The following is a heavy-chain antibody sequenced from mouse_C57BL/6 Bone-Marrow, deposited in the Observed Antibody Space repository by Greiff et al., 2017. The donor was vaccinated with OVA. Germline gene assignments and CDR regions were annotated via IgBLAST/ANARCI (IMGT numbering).Heavy chain of an antibody. CDR1: GYTFTDYY. CDR2: INPNNGGT. V-gene: IGHV1-26*01. Sequence: EVQLQQSGPELVKPGASVKISCKASGYTFTDYYMNWVKQSHGKSLEWIGDINPNNGGTSYNQKFKGKATLTVDKSSSTAYMELRSLTSVDSAVYYCARSNWDVSFDYWGQGTTLTVSS. D-gene: IGHD4-1*01. J-gene: IGHJ2*01. CDR3: ARSNWDVSFDY.